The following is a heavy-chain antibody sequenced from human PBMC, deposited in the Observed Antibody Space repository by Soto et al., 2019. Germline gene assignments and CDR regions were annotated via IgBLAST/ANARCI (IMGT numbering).Heavy chain of an antibody. J-gene: IGHJ4*02. CDR2: IWYDGSNK. D-gene: IGHD2-21*01. CDR1: GFTFSSYG. Sequence: VGSLRLSCAASGFTFSSYGMHWVRQAPGKGLEWVAVIWYDGSNKYYADSVKGRFTISRDNSKNTLYLQMNSLRAEDTAVYYCARDGLAYCGGAHYWGQGTLVTVSS. V-gene: IGHV3-33*01. CDR3: ARDGLAYCGGAHY.